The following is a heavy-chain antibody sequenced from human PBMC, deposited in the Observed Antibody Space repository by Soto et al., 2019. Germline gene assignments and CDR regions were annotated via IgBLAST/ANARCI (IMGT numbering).Heavy chain of an antibody. V-gene: IGHV5-10-1*01. Sequence: LGESLKISCKGSGYSFTSYWISWVRQMPGKGLEWMGRIDPSDSYTNYSPSFQGHVTISADKSISTAYLQWSSLKASDTAMYYCARPRRAYYHDSSGYPEDAFDIWGQGTMVSVSS. CDR1: GYSFTSYW. CDR3: ARPRRAYYHDSSGYPEDAFDI. CDR2: IDPSDSYT. J-gene: IGHJ3*02. D-gene: IGHD3-22*01.